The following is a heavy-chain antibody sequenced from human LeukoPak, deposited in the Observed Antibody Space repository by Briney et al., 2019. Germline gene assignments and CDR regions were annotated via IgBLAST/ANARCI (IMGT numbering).Heavy chain of an antibody. D-gene: IGHD6-19*01. Sequence: ASVKVSSKASGFSFNTYGFSWVRQAPGQGPEWMGWISAYDGRTNYAQNLQGRVTLTTDTPTTTAYMELRSLTSDDTAVYYCARDPSNTVGRYIYIDYWSQGTLVTVSS. CDR2: ISAYDGRT. V-gene: IGHV1-18*01. CDR1: GFSFNTYG. CDR3: ARDPSNTVGRYIYIDY. J-gene: IGHJ4*02.